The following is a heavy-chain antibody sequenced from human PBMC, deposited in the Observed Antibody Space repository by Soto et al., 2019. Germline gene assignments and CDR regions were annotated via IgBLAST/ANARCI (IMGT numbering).Heavy chain of an antibody. CDR3: ARDMFYYDSNYYYFRGPFDY. Sequence: QVHLQESGPGLVKPSGTLSLTCAVSGASVISTNWWSWVRQPPGKGLEWIGEIFHSGSTNYNPSLKSRVTISLDKSKDQFSLNLTSVTAADTAIYYCARDMFYYDSNYYYFRGPFDYWGQGTLVTLSS. V-gene: IGHV4-4*02. D-gene: IGHD3-22*01. J-gene: IGHJ4*02. CDR2: IFHSGST. CDR1: GASVISTNW.